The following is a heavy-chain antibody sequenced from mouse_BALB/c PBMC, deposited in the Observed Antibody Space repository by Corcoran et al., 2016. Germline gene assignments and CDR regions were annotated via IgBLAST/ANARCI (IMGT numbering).Heavy chain of an antibody. Sequence: EVQLQQSGAELVKPGASVKLSCTASGFNIKDTYMHWVKQRPEQGLEWIGRIDPANGNSKYDPKFQGKATITADTSSNTAYLQLSSLTSEDTAVYYCARELGGFYAMDYWGQGTSVTVSS. CDR2: IDPANGNS. V-gene: IGHV14-3*02. CDR3: ARELGGFYAMDY. D-gene: IGHD4-1*01. CDR1: GFNIKDTY. J-gene: IGHJ4*01.